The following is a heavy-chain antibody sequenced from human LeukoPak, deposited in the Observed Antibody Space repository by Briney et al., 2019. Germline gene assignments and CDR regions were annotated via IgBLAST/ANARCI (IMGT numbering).Heavy chain of an antibody. CDR2: INHSGST. D-gene: IGHD3-10*01. J-gene: IGHJ4*02. Sequence: SETLSLTCAVYGGSFSGYYWSWIRQPPGKGLEWIGEINHSGSTNYNPSLKGRVTISVDTSKNQFSLKLSSVTAADTAVYYCARVFRDPYGSGSYPFDYWGQGTLVTVSS. CDR3: ARVFRDPYGSGSYPFDY. CDR1: GGSFSGYY. V-gene: IGHV4-34*01.